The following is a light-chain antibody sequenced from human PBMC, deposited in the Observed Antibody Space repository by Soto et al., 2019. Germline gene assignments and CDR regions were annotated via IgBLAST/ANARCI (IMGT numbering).Light chain of an antibody. CDR2: KAS. CDR3: HQYDSLPPT. J-gene: IGKJ5*01. Sequence: DIQMTQSPSTLSGSVGDRVTITCRASQTISSWLAWYQQKPGKAPKLLIYKASTLKSGVPSRFSGSGSGTEFTLTTSSLQPDDFATYYCHQYDSLPPTFGQGTRLEIK. CDR1: QTISSW. V-gene: IGKV1-5*03.